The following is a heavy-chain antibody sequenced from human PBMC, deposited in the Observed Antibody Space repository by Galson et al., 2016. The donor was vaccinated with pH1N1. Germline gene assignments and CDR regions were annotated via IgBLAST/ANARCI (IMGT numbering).Heavy chain of an antibody. Sequence: SLRLSCAVSGFTFRSYAMNWVRQAPGKGPEWVSVISGGGTIHYADSVGGRFTISRDNSNNTVYLQMNSLRAEDTGVYYCAKDKRSGWSVVGGFMDHWGQGTLVTVSS. CDR1: GFTFRSYA. CDR2: ISGGGTI. V-gene: IGHV3-23*01. J-gene: IGHJ4*02. D-gene: IGHD6-19*01. CDR3: AKDKRSGWSVVGGFMDH.